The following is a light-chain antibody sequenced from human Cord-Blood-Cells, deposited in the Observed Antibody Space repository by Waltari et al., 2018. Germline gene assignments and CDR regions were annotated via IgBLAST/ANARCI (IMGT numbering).Light chain of an antibody. CDR3: QQRSNWLT. Sequence: DIVLPQSPATLSFSPGERATLSCRARQSVSSYLAWYQQKPGQAPRLLIYDASNRATGIPARFSGSGSGTDFTLTISSLAPEDFAVYYCQQRSNWLTFGGGTKVEIK. CDR2: DAS. J-gene: IGKJ4*01. V-gene: IGKV3-11*01. CDR1: QSVSSY.